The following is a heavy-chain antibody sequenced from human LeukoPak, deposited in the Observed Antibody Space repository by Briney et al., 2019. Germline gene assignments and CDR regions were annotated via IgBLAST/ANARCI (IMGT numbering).Heavy chain of an antibody. V-gene: IGHV3-9*01. J-gene: IGHJ3*02. CDR3: AKDDYGDYPGHAFDI. D-gene: IGHD4-17*01. CDR1: GFTFDDYA. Sequence: GGSLRLPCAASGFTFDDYAMHWVRQAPGKGLEWVSGISWNSGSIGYADSVKGRFTISRDNAKNSLYLQMNSLRAEDTALYYCAKDDYGDYPGHAFDIWGQGTMVTVSS. CDR2: ISWNSGSI.